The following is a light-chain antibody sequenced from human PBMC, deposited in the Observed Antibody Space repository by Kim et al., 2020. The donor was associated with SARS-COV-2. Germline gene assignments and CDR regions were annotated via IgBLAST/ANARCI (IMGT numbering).Light chain of an antibody. J-gene: IGLJ3*02. CDR1: SRDVVRDNL. CDR2: DVS. Sequence: GQSITISCTGSSRDVVRDNLFSWYQQHPGKAPNLMIYDVSQRPSGISNRFSCSKSGNTASLTSSGLQAEDEADYYCSSYTSSSAWVFGGGTQLTVL. V-gene: IGLV2-14*04. CDR3: SSYTSSSAWV.